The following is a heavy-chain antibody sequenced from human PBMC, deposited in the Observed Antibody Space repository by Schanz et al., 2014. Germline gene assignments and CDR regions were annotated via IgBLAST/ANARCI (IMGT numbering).Heavy chain of an antibody. CDR3: AAETQGGGGSRPYAFAI. CDR1: GYTFTTYY. D-gene: IGHD2-15*01. CDR2: INPIGGST. Sequence: QVQLVQSGAEVRKPGASVKVFCKASGYTFTTYYFYWVRQAPGQGLEWMGIINPIGGSTTYAQKFQGRVPMTRDASTSTVYMELRSLTSEDTAVYYCAAETQGGGGSRPYAFAIWGQGTMVTVSS. V-gene: IGHV1-46*03. J-gene: IGHJ3*02.